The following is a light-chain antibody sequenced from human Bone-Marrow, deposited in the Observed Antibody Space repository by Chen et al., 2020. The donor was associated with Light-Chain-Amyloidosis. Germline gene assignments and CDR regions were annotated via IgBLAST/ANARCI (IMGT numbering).Light chain of an antibody. CDR2: RDT. CDR1: DLPTKY. CDR3: QSADSSGTYEVI. V-gene: IGLV3-25*03. J-gene: IGLJ2*01. Sequence: SYELTQPPSALVSPGQTARLTCSGDDLPTKYAYWYQQKPGQAPVLVIHRDTERPSGISERFSGSSSGTTATLTISGVQAEDEADYHCQSADSSGTYEVIFGGGTKLTVL.